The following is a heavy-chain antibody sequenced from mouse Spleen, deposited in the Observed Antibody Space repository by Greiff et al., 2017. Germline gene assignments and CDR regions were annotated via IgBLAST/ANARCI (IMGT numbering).Heavy chain of an antibody. Sequence: EVQGVESGPELVKPGASVKIPCKASGYTFTDYNMDWVKQSHGKSLEWIGDINPNNGGTIYNQKFKGKATLTVDKSSSTAYMELRSLTSEDTAVYYCARGAYYYGTFYAMDYWGQGTSVTVSS. V-gene: IGHV1-18*01. CDR2: INPNNGGT. CDR1: GYTFTDYN. CDR3: ARGAYYYGTFYAMDY. D-gene: IGHD1-1*01. J-gene: IGHJ4*01.